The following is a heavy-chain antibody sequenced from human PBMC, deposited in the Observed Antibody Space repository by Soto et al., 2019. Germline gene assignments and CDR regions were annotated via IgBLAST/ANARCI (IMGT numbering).Heavy chain of an antibody. CDR1: GFTFSSYG. D-gene: IGHD2-8*01. CDR2: IWYDGSSK. Sequence: GGSLRLSCAASGFTFSSYGMHWVRQAPGKGLEWVAVIWYDGSSKYYADSVEGRFTISRDNSKNTLYLQMNSLRAEDTAVYYCARDSPLGCHWGQGTLVTVSS. V-gene: IGHV3-33*01. CDR3: ARDSPLGCH. J-gene: IGHJ4*02.